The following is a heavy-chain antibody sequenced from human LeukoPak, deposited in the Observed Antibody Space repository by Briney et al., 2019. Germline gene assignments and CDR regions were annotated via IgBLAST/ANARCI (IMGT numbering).Heavy chain of an antibody. CDR2: ISWNSGTI. Sequence: GGSLRLSCAASAFTFDDYALHWVRQAPGKGLEWVSGISWNSGTIGYADSVKGRFTISRDNAKNSLYLQMNSLRAEDTALYYCAKGRGIAAAVDYWGQGTLVTVSS. D-gene: IGHD6-25*01. J-gene: IGHJ4*02. CDR1: AFTFDDYA. V-gene: IGHV3-9*01. CDR3: AKGRGIAAAVDY.